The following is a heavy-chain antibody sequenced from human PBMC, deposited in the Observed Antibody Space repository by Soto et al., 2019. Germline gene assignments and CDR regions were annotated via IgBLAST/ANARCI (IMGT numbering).Heavy chain of an antibody. CDR3: ARDQTGITTTGGGRIDH. Sequence: QVQLVESGGGVVQPGRSLRLSCAASGFTFSTHAMHWVRQAPGKGLECEAIVSFDGSNKYYADSVKGRFTISRDNSKNTLYLQMSGLTPEDTAVYYCARDQTGITTTGGGRIDHWGQGTLVTVSS. CDR1: GFTFSTHA. D-gene: IGHD1-20*01. CDR2: VSFDGSNK. V-gene: IGHV3-30-3*01. J-gene: IGHJ4*02.